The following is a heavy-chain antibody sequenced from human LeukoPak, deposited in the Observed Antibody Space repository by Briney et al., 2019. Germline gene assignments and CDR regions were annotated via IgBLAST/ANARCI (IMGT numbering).Heavy chain of an antibody. CDR2: ISAKNGNT. Sequence: ASVKVSCKASGYTFNRYGISWVRQAPGQGLEWMGWISAKNGNTIYAQKVQGRVTMTTDTSTSTAYMGLRSLRSDDTGIYYCARDTEWEKNPDYFDCWGQGTLVTVSS. D-gene: IGHD1-26*01. J-gene: IGHJ4*02. CDR3: ARDTEWEKNPDYFDC. CDR1: GYTFNRYG. V-gene: IGHV1-18*01.